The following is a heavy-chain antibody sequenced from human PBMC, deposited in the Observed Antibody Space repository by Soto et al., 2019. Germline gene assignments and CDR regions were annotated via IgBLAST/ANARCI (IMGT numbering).Heavy chain of an antibody. D-gene: IGHD1-26*01. Sequence: PGGSLRLSCAASGFTFSSYGMHWFRQAPGKGLEWVAVISYDGSNKYYADSVKGRFTISRDNSKNTLYLQMNSLRAEDTAVYYCAKDANSGSFDYWGQGTLVTVSS. J-gene: IGHJ4*02. V-gene: IGHV3-30*18. CDR1: GFTFSSYG. CDR3: AKDANSGSFDY. CDR2: ISYDGSNK.